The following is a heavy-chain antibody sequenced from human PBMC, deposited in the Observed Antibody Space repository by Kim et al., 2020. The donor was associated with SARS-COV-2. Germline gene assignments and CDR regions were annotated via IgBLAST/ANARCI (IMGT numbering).Heavy chain of an antibody. CDR1: GGTFSSYA. J-gene: IGHJ6*02. Sequence: SVKVSCKASGGTFSSYAISWVRQAPGQGLEWMGGIIAIFGTANYAQKFQGRVTITADESTSTAYMELSSLRSEDTAVYYCASEDIVVVVAAPWGYYYGMDVWGQGTTVTVSS. D-gene: IGHD2-15*01. V-gene: IGHV1-69*13. CDR3: ASEDIVVVVAAPWGYYYGMDV. CDR2: IIAIFGTA.